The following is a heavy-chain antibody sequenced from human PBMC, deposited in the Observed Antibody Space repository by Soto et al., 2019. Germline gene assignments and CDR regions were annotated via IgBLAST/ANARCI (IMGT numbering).Heavy chain of an antibody. CDR2: INHSGST. Sequence: SETLSPTCVVYGGSFSGYYCSWVRQPPGKGLEWIGEINHSGSTNYNPSLKSRVTISVDTSKNQFSLKLSSVTAADTAVYYCASPVAPGGWYYFDYWGQGTLVTVSS. CDR3: ASPVAPGGWYYFDY. V-gene: IGHV4-34*01. J-gene: IGHJ4*02. D-gene: IGHD6-19*01. CDR1: GGSFSGYY.